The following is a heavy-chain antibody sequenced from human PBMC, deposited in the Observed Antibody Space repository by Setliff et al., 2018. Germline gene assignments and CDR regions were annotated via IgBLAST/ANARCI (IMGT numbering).Heavy chain of an antibody. V-gene: IGHV4-59*13. Sequence: SETLSLTCTVSGGSIDSSFWNWIRQSPETGLEWIGYKSTRGDTNSNPSLRSRLTMSMDTSRSQFSLNLTSVTAADTAVYYCVKGGLAAAGKKGVFEHWGQGTLVTVSS. CDR3: VKGGLAAAGKKGVFEH. CDR1: GGSIDSSF. D-gene: IGHD6-13*01. CDR2: KSTRGDT. J-gene: IGHJ4*02.